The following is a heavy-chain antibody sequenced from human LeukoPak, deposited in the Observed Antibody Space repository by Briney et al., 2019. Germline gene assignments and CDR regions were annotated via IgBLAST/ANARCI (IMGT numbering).Heavy chain of an antibody. Sequence: GGSLRLSCAASGFTFSSYSMNWVRQAPGKGLEWVSYISSSGSTIYYADSVKGRLTISRDNAKNSLYLQLSSLRDEDTAVYYCATDGGIAARPGAPAFDYWGQGTLVTVSS. CDR3: ATDGGIAARPGAPAFDY. D-gene: IGHD6-6*01. J-gene: IGHJ4*02. V-gene: IGHV3-48*02. CDR1: GFTFSSYS. CDR2: ISSSGSTI.